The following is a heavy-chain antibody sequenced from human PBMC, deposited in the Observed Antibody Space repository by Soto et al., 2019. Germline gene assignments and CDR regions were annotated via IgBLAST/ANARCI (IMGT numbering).Heavy chain of an antibody. Sequence: ASVKGSCKASGYTFPSYDIYWVRQATGQVLEWMGWMNPNTGNSGYAQKFQGRVTMTSDTSISTAHMELSSLRSDDTAVYYCARRAETNGWNGFGADKYYFDFWGQGTLVTVSS. CDR2: MNPNTGNS. CDR1: GYTFPSYD. CDR3: ARRAETNGWNGFGADKYYFDF. V-gene: IGHV1-8*01. J-gene: IGHJ4*02. D-gene: IGHD1-1*01.